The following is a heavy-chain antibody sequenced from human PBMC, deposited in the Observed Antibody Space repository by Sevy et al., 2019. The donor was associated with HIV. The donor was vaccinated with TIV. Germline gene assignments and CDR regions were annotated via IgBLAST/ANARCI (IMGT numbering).Heavy chain of an antibody. CDR3: ATYSGSYDGDDY. Sequence: GGSLRLSCAASGFTFSSYGMHWVRQAPGKGLEWVAVISYDGSNKYYADSVKGRFTISRDNSKNTLYLQMNSLRAEDTAVYYCATYSGSYDGDDYWGQRTLVTVSS. V-gene: IGHV3-30*03. CDR2: ISYDGSNK. CDR1: GFTFSSYG. D-gene: IGHD1-26*01. J-gene: IGHJ4*02.